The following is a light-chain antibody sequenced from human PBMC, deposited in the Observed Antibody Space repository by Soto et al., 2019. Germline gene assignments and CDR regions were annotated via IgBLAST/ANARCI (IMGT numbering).Light chain of an antibody. J-gene: IGKJ5*01. CDR2: GAS. V-gene: IGKV3-20*01. CDR3: QQDGTSGT. Sequence: ENVLTQSPGTLSLSPGERATLSCGASQSVSNNYLAWYQQKPGQSPRLLIYGASTRATGIPDRFSGSVSGTELTLNIHSLDPYDFAVYFCQQDGTSGTFGQGTRLEIK. CDR1: QSVSNNY.